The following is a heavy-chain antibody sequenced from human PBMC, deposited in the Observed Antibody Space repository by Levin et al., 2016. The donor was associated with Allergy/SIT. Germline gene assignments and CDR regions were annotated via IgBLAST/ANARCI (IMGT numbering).Heavy chain of an antibody. Sequence: SETLSLTCAVYGGSFSGYYWSWIRQPPGKGLEWIGEINHSGSTNYNPSLKSRITISVDTSKNQFSLKLSSVTAADTAVYYCARGRYYDFWSGYPYFDYWGQGTLVTVSS. D-gene: IGHD3-3*01. CDR2: INHSGST. CDR3: ARGRYYDFWSGYPYFDY. J-gene: IGHJ4*02. CDR1: GGSFSGYY. V-gene: IGHV4-34*01.